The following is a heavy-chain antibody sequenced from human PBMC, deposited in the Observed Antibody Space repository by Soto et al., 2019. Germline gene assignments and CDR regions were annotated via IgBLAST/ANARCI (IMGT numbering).Heavy chain of an antibody. CDR2: ISSTSSHI. V-gene: IGHV3-21*01. J-gene: IGHJ6*02. D-gene: IGHD3-3*01. CDR1: GFTLSSYS. Sequence: GGSLRLSCAASGFTLSSYSMNWVRQTPGKGLEWVSCISSTSSHIYNADSAKGRFTISRDNAKNSLYLQMNSLRAEDTAVYYCARDYGGDFWSGINGMDVWGQGTTVTVSS. CDR3: ARDYGGDFWSGINGMDV.